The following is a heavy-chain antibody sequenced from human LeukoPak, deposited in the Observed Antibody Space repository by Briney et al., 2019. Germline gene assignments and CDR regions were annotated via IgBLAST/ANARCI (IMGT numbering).Heavy chain of an antibody. J-gene: IGHJ6*02. CDR2: IYHSGST. Sequence: SETLSLTCAVSGGSINSNNWWSWVRQPPGKGLEWIGEIYHSGSTNYNPSLKSRVTISVDKSKKQFSLNLSSVTAADTAVYYCAREAMTRYYYYGMDVWGQGTTVTVSS. CDR3: AREAMTRYYYYGMDV. D-gene: IGHD2-2*01. V-gene: IGHV4-4*02. CDR1: GGSINSNNW.